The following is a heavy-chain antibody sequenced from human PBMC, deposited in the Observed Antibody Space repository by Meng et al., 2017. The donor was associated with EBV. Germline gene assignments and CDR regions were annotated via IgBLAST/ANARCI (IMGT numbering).Heavy chain of an antibody. CDR2: IYWDDDK. V-gene: IGHV2-5*02. CDR1: GFSLSTRGVG. Sequence: QIHFKESGPTLVKPTQTLTLTCTFSGFSLSTRGVGVGWIRQPPGKALEWLALIYWDDDKRYSPSLKSRLTITKDTSKNQVVLTMTNMDPVDAATYYCAHIIAARPFDYWGQGTLVTASS. CDR3: AHIIAARPFDY. D-gene: IGHD6-6*01. J-gene: IGHJ4*02.